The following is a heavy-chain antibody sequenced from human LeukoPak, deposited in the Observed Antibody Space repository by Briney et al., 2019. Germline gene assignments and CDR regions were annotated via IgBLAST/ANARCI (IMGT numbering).Heavy chain of an antibody. Sequence: ASVKVSCKASGYTFTSYGISWVRQAPGQGLEWMGWISAYNGNTNYAQKLQGRVTMTTDTSTSTAYMELRSPRSDDTAVYYCARVDCSSTSCYRLNAFDAFDIWGQGTMVTVSS. CDR3: ARVDCSSTSCYRLNAFDAFDI. CDR1: GYTFTSYG. CDR2: ISAYNGNT. J-gene: IGHJ3*02. V-gene: IGHV1-18*01. D-gene: IGHD2-2*01.